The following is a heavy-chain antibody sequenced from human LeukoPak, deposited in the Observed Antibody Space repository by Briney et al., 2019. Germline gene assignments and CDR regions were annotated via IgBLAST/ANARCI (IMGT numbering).Heavy chain of an antibody. Sequence: SETLSLTCAVYGGSFSGYYWSWIRQPPGKGLEWIGEINHSGSTNYNPSLKSRVTISVDTSKNQFSLKLSSVTAADTAVYYCARSRYCSSTSCYGRRGIYDYWGQGTLVTVSS. J-gene: IGHJ4*02. V-gene: IGHV4-34*01. CDR1: GGSFSGYY. CDR2: INHSGST. CDR3: ARSRYCSSTSCYGRRGIYDY. D-gene: IGHD2-2*01.